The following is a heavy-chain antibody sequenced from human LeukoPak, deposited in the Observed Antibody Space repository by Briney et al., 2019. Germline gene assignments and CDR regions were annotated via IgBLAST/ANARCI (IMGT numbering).Heavy chain of an antibody. CDR3: ARGAWDSRVSFFFDS. CDR2: IWYDGSNK. Sequence: GGSLRLSCAASGFTFSSYAMNWVRQAPGKGLEWVAVIWYDGSNKYYADSVKGRVTISRDNSKNTLSLQMDGLRAEDTAVYYCARGAWDSRVSFFFDSWGQGTLVTVSS. V-gene: IGHV3-33*01. D-gene: IGHD6-19*01. J-gene: IGHJ4*02. CDR1: GFTFSSYA.